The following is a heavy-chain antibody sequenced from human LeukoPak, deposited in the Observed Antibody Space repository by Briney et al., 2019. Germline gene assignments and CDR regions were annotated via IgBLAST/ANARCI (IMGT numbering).Heavy chain of an antibody. Sequence: ASVKVSCEASGYTFTGYYMHWVRQDPGQGLEWMGRINPNSGGTNYAQKFQGRVTMTRDTSISTAYMELSRLRSDDTAVYYCAAHSYCSSTSCDYYYYGMDVWGQGTTVTVSS. V-gene: IGHV1-2*06. CDR1: GYTFTGYY. J-gene: IGHJ6*02. CDR3: AAHSYCSSTSCDYYYYGMDV. CDR2: INPNSGGT. D-gene: IGHD2-2*01.